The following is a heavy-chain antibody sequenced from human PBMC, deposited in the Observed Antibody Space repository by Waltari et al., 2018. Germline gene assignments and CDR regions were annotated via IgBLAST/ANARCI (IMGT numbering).Heavy chain of an antibody. Sequence: QVLLVQSGAEVRKPGASVKVSCKASGYPFTAYWMHWVRQAPGQGLEWRGVINPAGTTTSYAQKFQGRVTMTRDTSTSTDYMELTSLRSEDTAVYYCARDNSLDISGTETWWFDPWGQGTLVIVSA. D-gene: IGHD3-22*01. V-gene: IGHV1-46*01. CDR2: INPAGTTT. J-gene: IGHJ5*02. CDR3: ARDNSLDISGTETWWFDP. CDR1: GYPFTAYW.